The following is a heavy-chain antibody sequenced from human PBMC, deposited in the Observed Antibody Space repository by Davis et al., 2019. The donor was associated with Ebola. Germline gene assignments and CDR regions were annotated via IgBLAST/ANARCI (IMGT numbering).Heavy chain of an antibody. CDR2: INPSGGST. J-gene: IGHJ6*02. Sequence: ASVKVSCKASGYTFTGDYMHWVRQAPGQGLEWMGIINPSGGSTSYAQKFQGRVTMTRDTSTSTVYMELSSLRSEDTAVYYCARGVGATPYGMDVWGQGTTVTVSS. CDR1: GYTFTGDY. V-gene: IGHV1-46*03. CDR3: ARGVGATPYGMDV. D-gene: IGHD1-26*01.